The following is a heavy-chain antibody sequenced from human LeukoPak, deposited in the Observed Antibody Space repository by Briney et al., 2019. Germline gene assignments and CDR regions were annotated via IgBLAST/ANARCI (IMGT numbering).Heavy chain of an antibody. CDR3: AKGPLRGTAAAIDY. V-gene: IGHV3-30*18. D-gene: IGHD2-2*01. CDR1: GFTFDNYG. CDR2: ISYDGRNK. Sequence: GKSLRLSCAASGFTFDNYGMHWVRQAPGKGLEWVAVISYDGRNKHYPDSVKGRFTISRDISTDTLWLQMDSLRTEDTAVYYCAKGPLRGTAAAIDYWGQGTLVTVSS. J-gene: IGHJ4*02.